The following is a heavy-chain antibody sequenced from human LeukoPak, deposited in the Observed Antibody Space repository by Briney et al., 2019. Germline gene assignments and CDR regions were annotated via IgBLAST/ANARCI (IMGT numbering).Heavy chain of an antibody. CDR1: GFTLSDYY. CDR3: ARDTSVAHDY. CDR2: ISSSGSTI. J-gene: IGHJ4*02. Sequence: GGSLRLSCAASGFTLSDYYMSWIPQAPGEGLEWVSYISSSGSTIFYADSVKGRFTISRDNAKNSRYLQMNSLRAEGTAVYYCARDTSVAHDYWGQGTLVTVSS. D-gene: IGHD5-12*01. V-gene: IGHV3-11*01.